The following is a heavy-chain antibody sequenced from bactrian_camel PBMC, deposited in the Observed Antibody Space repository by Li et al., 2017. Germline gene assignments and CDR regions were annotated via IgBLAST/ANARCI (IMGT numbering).Heavy chain of an antibody. CDR3: AAATGLGYSPYFNY. V-gene: IGHV3S55*01. J-gene: IGHJ4*01. D-gene: IGHD5*01. CDR1: GDTDTTYC. CDR2: IDSDGST. Sequence: HVQLVESGGGSVQAGGSLRLSCAASGDTDTTYCMGWFRQAPGKEREGVATIDSDGSTDYADSVKGRFTISRDNAKNTLYLQMNNLKTEDTAVYYCAAATGLGYSPYFNYWGQGTQVTVS.